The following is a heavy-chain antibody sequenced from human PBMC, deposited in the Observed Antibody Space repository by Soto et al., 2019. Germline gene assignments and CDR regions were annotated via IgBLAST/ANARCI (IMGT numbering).Heavy chain of an antibody. CDR3: ARQICQLHNWFDP. J-gene: IGHJ5*02. Sequence: EVQLVESAGGLVHPGGSLRLSCAGSGFTFSSYWMSWVRQAPGKGLEWVANIKQDGSEKYYVDSVKGRFTISRDNAKNSLYLQMNSLRAEDTAVYYCARQICQLHNWFDPWGQGTLVTVSS. D-gene: IGHD2-2*01. V-gene: IGHV3-7*03. CDR1: GFTFSSYW. CDR2: IKQDGSEK.